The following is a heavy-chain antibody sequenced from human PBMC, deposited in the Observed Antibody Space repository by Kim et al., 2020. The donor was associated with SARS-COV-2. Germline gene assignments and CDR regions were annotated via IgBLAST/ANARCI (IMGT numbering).Heavy chain of an antibody. CDR3: ARSREDRDLGMDV. CDR2: IYYSGST. Sequence: SETLSLTCTVSGGSISSGGYYWSWIRQHPGKGLEWIGYIYYSGSTYYNPSLKSRVTISVDTSKNQFSLKLSSVTAADTAVYYCARSREDRDLGMDVWGQGTTVTVSS. V-gene: IGHV4-31*03. CDR1: GGSISSGGYY. J-gene: IGHJ6*02.